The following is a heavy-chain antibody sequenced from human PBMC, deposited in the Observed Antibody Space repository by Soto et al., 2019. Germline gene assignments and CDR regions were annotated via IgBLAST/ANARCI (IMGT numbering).Heavy chain of an antibody. D-gene: IGHD3-10*01. V-gene: IGHV4-59*08. J-gene: IGHJ4*02. CDR1: DGSISSYY. CDR3: ARRGDGYFDF. Sequence: ETLSLTCTVSDGSISSYYWSWIRQPPGKGLEWIGYIYYIGSTNYNPSLKSRTTISVDTSKNQFSLKLSSVTAADTAVYYCARRGDGYFDFWGQGSLVTVSS. CDR2: IYYIGST.